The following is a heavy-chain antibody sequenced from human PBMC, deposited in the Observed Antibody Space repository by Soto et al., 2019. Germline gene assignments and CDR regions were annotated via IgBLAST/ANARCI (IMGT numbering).Heavy chain of an antibody. CDR3: AKANRYCSGSNCYTFDY. CDR1: GFTFTSYG. J-gene: IGHJ4*02. CDR2: ITGGGRSK. Sequence: GGSLRLSCAASGFTFTSYGINWVRQAPGKGLEWVATITGGGRSKYYADSVKGRFTISRDNSKNTLYLQMNTLRAEDTAIYYCAKANRYCSGSNCYTFDYWGQGTLVTVSS. V-gene: IGHV3-33*05. D-gene: IGHD2-15*01.